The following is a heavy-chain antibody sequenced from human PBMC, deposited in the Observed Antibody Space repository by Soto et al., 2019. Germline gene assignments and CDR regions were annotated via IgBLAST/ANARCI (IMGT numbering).Heavy chain of an antibody. CDR3: AIGISSDTSGFRGYDL. D-gene: IGHD3-10*01. CDR1: GGTVSSYA. CDR2: FIPIFVSA. V-gene: IGHV1-69*19. J-gene: IGHJ4*02. Sequence: QLHLVQFGAEVKKAGSSVKVSCKASGGTVSSYAITWVRQAPGKGLEWMGVFIPIFVSAHYAPRFQGRITITADESQRTAYMELSALTSEDSVSYYCAIGISSDTSGFRGYDLWGQGTQVTVSS.